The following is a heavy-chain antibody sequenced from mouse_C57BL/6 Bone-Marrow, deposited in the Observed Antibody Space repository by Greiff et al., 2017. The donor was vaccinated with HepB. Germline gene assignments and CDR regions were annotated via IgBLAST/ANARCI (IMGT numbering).Heavy chain of an antibody. CDR3: ARRYDGDYGYAMDY. Sequence: EVQLVESGGDLVKPGGSLKLSCAASGFTFSSYGMSWVRQTPDKRLEWVATISSGGSYTYYPDSVKGRFTISRDNAKNTLYLQLSSLKSEDTAMYYCARRYDGDYGYAMDYWGQGTSVTVSS. J-gene: IGHJ4*01. V-gene: IGHV5-6*01. CDR2: ISSGGSYT. CDR1: GFTFSSYG. D-gene: IGHD2-3*01.